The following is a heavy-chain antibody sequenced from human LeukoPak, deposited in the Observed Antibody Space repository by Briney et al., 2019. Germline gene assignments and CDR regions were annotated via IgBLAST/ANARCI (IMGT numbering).Heavy chain of an antibody. Sequence: PGGSLRLSCAASGFTFSSYAMSWVRQASGKGLEWVSAISGSGGSTYYADSVKGRFTISRDNSKNTLYLQMNSLRAEDTAVYYCAKDEAGIVAYYFDYWGQGTLVTVSS. CDR3: AKDEAGIVAYYFDY. D-gene: IGHD1-26*01. CDR1: GFTFSSYA. V-gene: IGHV3-23*01. J-gene: IGHJ4*02. CDR2: ISGSGGST.